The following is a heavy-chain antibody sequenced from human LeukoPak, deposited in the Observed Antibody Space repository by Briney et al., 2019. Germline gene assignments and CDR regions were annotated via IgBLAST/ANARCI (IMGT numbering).Heavy chain of an antibody. D-gene: IGHD2-2*01. V-gene: IGHV3-23*01. Sequence: GGSLRLSCAASGFTFSSYAMSWVRQAPGKGLEWVSAISGSGGSTYYADSVKGRFTISRDNSRNTLYLQMNSLRAEDTAVYYCAKDSCSSSSCYYDYWGQGTLVTVSS. CDR3: AKDSCSSSSCYYDY. CDR1: GFTFSSYA. CDR2: ISGSGGST. J-gene: IGHJ4*02.